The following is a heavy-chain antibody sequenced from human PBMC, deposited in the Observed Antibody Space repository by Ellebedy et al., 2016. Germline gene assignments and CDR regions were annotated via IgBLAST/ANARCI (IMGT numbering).Heavy chain of an antibody. V-gene: IGHV3-21*01. Sequence: GESLKISCAASGFTFSSYSMNWVRQAPGKGLEWVSSISSSSSYIYYADSVKGRFTISRDNAKNSLFLQMNSLRAEDTAVYFCARDVLMTTVTTGGFDYWGQGTLVTVSS. D-gene: IGHD4-11*01. CDR2: ISSSSSYI. CDR3: ARDVLMTTVTTGGFDY. J-gene: IGHJ4*02. CDR1: GFTFSSYS.